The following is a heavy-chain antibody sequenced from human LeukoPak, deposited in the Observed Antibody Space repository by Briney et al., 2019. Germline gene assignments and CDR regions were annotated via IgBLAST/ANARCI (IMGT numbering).Heavy chain of an antibody. D-gene: IGHD6-6*01. CDR1: GFTFSSYS. V-gene: IGHV3-48*04. J-gene: IGHJ4*02. CDR3: ARGSIAARTYFDY. CDR2: ISSSSSTI. Sequence: QTGGSLRLSWAAAGFTFSSYSMNWVRQAPGKWLEWVSYISSSSSTIYYADSVKGRFTISRDNAKNSLYLQMNRQRAEDTAVYYCARGSIAARTYFDYWGQGTLVTVSS.